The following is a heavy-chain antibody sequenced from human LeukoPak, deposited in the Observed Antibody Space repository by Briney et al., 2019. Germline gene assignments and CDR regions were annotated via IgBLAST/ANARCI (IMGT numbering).Heavy chain of an antibody. V-gene: IGHV3-30-3*01. J-gene: IGHJ4*02. D-gene: IGHD6-13*01. CDR2: ISSDGSNE. Sequence: GESLRLSCAASGFTFSSFAMHWVRQAPGKGLAWVALISSDGSNEYYADSVKGRFSISRDNSKNTLYLQMNSLRAEDTAVYYCARIGYSSSWSGDYWGQGTLVTVSS. CDR3: ARIGYSSSWSGDY. CDR1: GFTFSSFA.